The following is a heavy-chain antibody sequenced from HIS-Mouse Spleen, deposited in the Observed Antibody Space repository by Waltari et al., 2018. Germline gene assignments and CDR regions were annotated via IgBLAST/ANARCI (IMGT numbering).Heavy chain of an antibody. V-gene: IGHV4-34*01. Sequence: QVQLQQWGAGLLKPSETLSLTCAVYGGSFSGYYWSWIRQPPGKGLEWIGEINHSGSTNYNPSLKSRVNISVDTSKNQFSLKLSSVTAADTAVYYCAREKSSSSWYNWFDPWGQGTLVTVSS. J-gene: IGHJ5*02. CDR1: GGSFSGYY. D-gene: IGHD6-13*01. CDR3: AREKSSSSWYNWFDP. CDR2: INHSGST.